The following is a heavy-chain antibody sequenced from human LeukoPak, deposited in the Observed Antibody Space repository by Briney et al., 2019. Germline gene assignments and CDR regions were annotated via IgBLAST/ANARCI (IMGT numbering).Heavy chain of an antibody. D-gene: IGHD3-22*01. CDR3: ARDSLPYDSSGYYRLDY. J-gene: IGHJ4*02. Sequence: ASVKVSCKASGGTFSSYAISWVRQAPGQGLEWMGRIIPILGIANYAQKFQGRVTITADKSTSTAYMELSSLRSEDTAVYYCARDSLPYDSSGYYRLDYWGQGTLVTVSS. V-gene: IGHV1-69*04. CDR2: IIPILGIA. CDR1: GGTFSSYA.